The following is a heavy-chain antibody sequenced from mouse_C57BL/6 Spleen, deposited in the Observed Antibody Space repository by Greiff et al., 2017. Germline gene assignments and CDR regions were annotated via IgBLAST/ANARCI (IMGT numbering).Heavy chain of an antibody. D-gene: IGHD1-1*01. V-gene: IGHV5-12*01. CDR1: GFTFSDYY. CDR2: ISNGGGST. Sequence: EVQVVESGGGLVQPGGSLKLSCAASGFTFSDYYMYWVRQTPEKRLEWVAYISNGGGSTYYPDTVKGRFTISRDNAKNTLYLQMSRLKSEDTATYYCARQGYYYGSSYWYFDVWGTGTTVTVSS. J-gene: IGHJ1*03. CDR3: ARQGYYYGSSYWYFDV.